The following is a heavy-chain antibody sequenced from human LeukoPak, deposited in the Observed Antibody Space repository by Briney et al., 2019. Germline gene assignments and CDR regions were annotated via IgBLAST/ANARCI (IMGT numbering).Heavy chain of an antibody. J-gene: IGHJ4*02. CDR1: GGSFSGYY. V-gene: IGHV4-34*01. D-gene: IGHD3-22*01. CDR3: ARGLHYYDSRMFDY. CDR2: INHSGST. Sequence: SETLSLTCAVYGGSFSGYYWSWIRQPPGKGLEWIGEINHSGSTNYNPSLKSRVTISVDTSKNQFSLKLSSVTAADTAVYYCARGLHYYDSRMFDYWGQGTLVTVSS.